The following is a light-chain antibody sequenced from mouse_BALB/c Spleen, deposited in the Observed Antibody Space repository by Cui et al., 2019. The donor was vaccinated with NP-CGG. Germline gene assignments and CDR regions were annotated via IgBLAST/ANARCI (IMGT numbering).Light chain of an antibody. V-gene: IGLV1*01. Sequence: QAVVTQESALTTSPGETVTLTCRSSTGAVTTSNYAKWVQEKPDHLFTGLMGGTNNRAPGVPARFSGSLIGDKAALTITGAQTEDEAIYFCALWYSNHWVFGGGTKLTVL. J-gene: IGLJ1*01. CDR2: GTN. CDR3: ALWYSNHWV. CDR1: TGAVTTSNY.